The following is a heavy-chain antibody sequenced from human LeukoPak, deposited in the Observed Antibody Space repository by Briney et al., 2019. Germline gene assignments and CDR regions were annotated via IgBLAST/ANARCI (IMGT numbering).Heavy chain of an antibody. D-gene: IGHD4-17*01. CDR2: MYPGDSDT. CDR3: ARGDYGDFRVFYTLFDY. V-gene: IGHV5-51*01. CDR1: GYTFTNYW. J-gene: IGHJ4*02. Sequence: GESLKISCKGSGYTFTNYWTAWLRQMPGKGLEWMGIMYPGDSDTRYSPSFQGQVTISADKSISTAYLQWSSLKASDTAMYYCARGDYGDFRVFYTLFDYWGQGTLVTVSS.